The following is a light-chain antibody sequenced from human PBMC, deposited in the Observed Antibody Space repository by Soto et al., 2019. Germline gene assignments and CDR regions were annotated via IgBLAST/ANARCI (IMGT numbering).Light chain of an antibody. Sequence: DIPMTQSPSTLSASVGDRVTITCRASQSIGSWLAWYQQKPGKAPKFMIYRASILESRVPARFSGSGSGTDFTLTISSLQPDDFASYYCQQYESHPHTFGRGTKVEIK. J-gene: IGKJ2*01. CDR2: RAS. V-gene: IGKV1-5*03. CDR3: QQYESHPHT. CDR1: QSIGSW.